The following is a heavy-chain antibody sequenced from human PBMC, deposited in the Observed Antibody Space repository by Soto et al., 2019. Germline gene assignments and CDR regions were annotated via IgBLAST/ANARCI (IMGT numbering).Heavy chain of an antibody. CDR3: ARFPRGYSYGHFDY. D-gene: IGHD5-18*01. V-gene: IGHV4-59*01. Sequence: QVQLQESGPGLVKPSETLSLTCTVSGGSISSYYWSWIRQPPGKGLEWIGYIYYSGSTNYNPSLKGRVTIXVXTXXNQFPLKLSSVTAADTAVYYCARFPRGYSYGHFDYWGQGTLVTVSS. CDR1: GGSISSYY. CDR2: IYYSGST. J-gene: IGHJ4*02.